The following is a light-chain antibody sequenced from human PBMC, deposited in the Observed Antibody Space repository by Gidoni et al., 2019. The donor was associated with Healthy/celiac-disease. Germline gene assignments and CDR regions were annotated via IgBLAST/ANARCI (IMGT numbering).Light chain of an antibody. CDR1: QSISSY. Sequence: DIQIPPSPSSLSASVGDRVTITCRASQSISSYVNWYHQKPGKAPKLLIYAASSWQSGVPSRFIGSGSGTDFTLTISSLQPEDFATYYCQQSYSTMYTFXXXTKLEIK. J-gene: IGKJ2*01. V-gene: IGKV1-39*01. CDR2: AAS. CDR3: QQSYSTMYT.